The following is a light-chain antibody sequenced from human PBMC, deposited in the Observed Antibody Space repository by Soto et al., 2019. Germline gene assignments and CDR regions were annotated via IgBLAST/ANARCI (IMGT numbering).Light chain of an antibody. V-gene: IGLV2-11*01. Sequence: QSALTQPRSVSGSPGQSVTISCTGTSSDVGTYNYVSWYQQHPGKAPKLMIFDVSKRPSGVPDRFSGSKSGNTASLTISGLQAEDEADYYCCSYADSYTFVVFGGGTKLTVL. CDR2: DVS. CDR1: SSDVGTYNY. J-gene: IGLJ2*01. CDR3: CSYADSYTFVV.